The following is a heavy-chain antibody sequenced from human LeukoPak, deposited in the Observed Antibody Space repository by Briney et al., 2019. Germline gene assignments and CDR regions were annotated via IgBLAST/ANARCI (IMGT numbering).Heavy chain of an antibody. CDR2: IKTEEGGT. CDR1: GYTFTAYY. Sequence: DSMNVSCKASGYTFTAYYMHWVRQAPGQGPEWMGWIKTEEGGTKYAQKFQGRVTVTRDTSISTAYMELSRLISDDTAVYYCARDSSCSFDYWGQGTLGT. J-gene: IGHJ4*02. CDR3: ARDSSCSFDY. D-gene: IGHD2-15*01. V-gene: IGHV1-2*02.